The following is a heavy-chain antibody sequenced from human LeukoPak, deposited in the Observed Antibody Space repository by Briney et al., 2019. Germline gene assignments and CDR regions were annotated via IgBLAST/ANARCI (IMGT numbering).Heavy chain of an antibody. CDR2: IIPIFGTA. D-gene: IGHD6-19*01. Sequence: GASVKVSCKASGGTFSSYAISWVRQAPGQGLEWMGGIIPIFGTANYAQKFQGRVTITADESTSTAYMELSSLRSEDTAVYYCARGMPLNLGIAVVYAFDIWGQGTMVTVSS. CDR3: ARGMPLNLGIAVVYAFDI. CDR1: GGTFSSYA. J-gene: IGHJ3*02. V-gene: IGHV1-69*13.